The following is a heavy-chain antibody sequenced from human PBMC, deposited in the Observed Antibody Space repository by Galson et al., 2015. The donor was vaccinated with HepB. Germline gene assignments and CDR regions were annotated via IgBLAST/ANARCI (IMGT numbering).Heavy chain of an antibody. J-gene: IGHJ4*02. D-gene: IGHD3-22*01. CDR1: GFTFSSYG. CDR2: IWYDGSNK. Sequence: SLRLSCAAAGFTFSSYGMHWVRQAPGKGLEWVASIWYDGSNKYYADSVKGRFTISRDNSENTLFLQMDSLRAEDTAMYYCARAQMSMMVGYFDNWGQGSLVTVSS. CDR3: ARAQMSMMVGYFDN. V-gene: IGHV3-33*01.